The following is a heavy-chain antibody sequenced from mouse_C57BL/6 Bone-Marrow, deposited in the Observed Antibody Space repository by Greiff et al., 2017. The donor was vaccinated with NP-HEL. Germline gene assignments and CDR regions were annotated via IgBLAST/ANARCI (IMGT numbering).Heavy chain of an antibody. CDR3: ARRDYYGSSYVGFAY. Sequence: EVKVEESGGGLVKPGGSLKLSCAASGFTFSDYGMHWVRQAPEKGLEWVAYISSGSSTIYYADTVKGRFTISRDNAKNTLFLQMTSLRSEDTAMYYCARRDYYGSSYVGFAYWGQGTLVTVSA. J-gene: IGHJ3*01. CDR1: GFTFSDYG. V-gene: IGHV5-17*01. CDR2: ISSGSSTI. D-gene: IGHD1-1*01.